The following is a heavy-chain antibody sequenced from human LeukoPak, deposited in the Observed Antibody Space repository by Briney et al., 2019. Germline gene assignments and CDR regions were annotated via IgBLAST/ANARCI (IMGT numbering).Heavy chain of an antibody. D-gene: IGHD5-12*01. Sequence: GASVTVSCKASGGTFNSYAISWVRQAPGQGLEWMGGIIPIFGTANYAQKLQGRVTITADKSTSTAHMELSSLRSEDTAVYYCATSHIVATISYYYYGMDVWGQGTTVTVSS. V-gene: IGHV1-69*06. CDR2: IIPIFGTA. CDR3: ATSHIVATISYYYYGMDV. CDR1: GGTFNSYA. J-gene: IGHJ6*02.